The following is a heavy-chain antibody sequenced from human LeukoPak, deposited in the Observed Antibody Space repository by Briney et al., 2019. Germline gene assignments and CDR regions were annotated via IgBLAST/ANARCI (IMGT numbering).Heavy chain of an antibody. J-gene: IGHJ4*02. CDR3: AKDLARIGARQSDY. V-gene: IGHV3-23*01. Sequence: AGGSLRLSCAASGFTFSNYAMSWVRQAPGKGLEWVSGTSDSVDSTHYADSVKGRFTISRDNSKNTLYLQMNSLRAEDTALYYCAKDLARIGARQSDYWGQGTLVTVSS. CDR2: TSDSVDST. D-gene: IGHD6-6*01. CDR1: GFTFSNYA.